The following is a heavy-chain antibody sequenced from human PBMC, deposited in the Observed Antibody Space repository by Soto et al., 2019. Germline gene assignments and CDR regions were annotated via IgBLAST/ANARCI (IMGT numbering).Heavy chain of an antibody. CDR1: VGSFSFYY. J-gene: IGHJ6*02. CDR2: INHSGST. D-gene: IGHD3-3*01. CDR3: AGELFGVVIGYGMDV. V-gene: IGHV4-34*01. Sequence: SETLSLTCAVYVGSFSFYYVSWIRQPPGKGLEWIGEINHSGSTNYNPSLKSRVTISVDTSKNQFSLKLNSVTAADTAVYYCAGELFGVVIGYGMDVWGQGTTVTVSS.